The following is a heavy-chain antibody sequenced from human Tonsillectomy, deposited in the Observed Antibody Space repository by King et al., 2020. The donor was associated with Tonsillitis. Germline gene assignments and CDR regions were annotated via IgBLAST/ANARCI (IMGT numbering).Heavy chain of an antibody. CDR3: ARTGTSRGYFQH. D-gene: IGHD1-14*01. V-gene: IGHV4-59*08. CDR1: GGSISSYY. Sequence: QLQESGPGLVKPSETLSLTCTVSGGSISSYYWSWIRQPPGKGLEWIGYIYYSGSTNYNPSLKSRVTISVDTSKNQFSLKLSSGTAAETAVYYCARTGTSRGYFQHWGQGTLVTVSS. CDR2: IYYSGST. J-gene: IGHJ1*01.